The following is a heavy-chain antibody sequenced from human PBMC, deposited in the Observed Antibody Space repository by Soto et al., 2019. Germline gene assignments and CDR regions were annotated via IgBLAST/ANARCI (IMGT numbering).Heavy chain of an antibody. D-gene: IGHD3-16*01. CDR2: VSYEGSKK. CDR3: ARDKALLFDCNFVS. J-gene: IGHJ4*02. V-gene: IGHV3-30*01. Sequence: QVQLVESGGGVVQPRRSLRLSCAASGFIFTSYIVHWVRQAPGKGLEWVASVSYEGSKKHYADSVKGRFSISRDNSKNTVDLQMNSLRTEDTAVYYCARDKALLFDCNFVSWGQGALVTVSS. CDR1: GFIFTSYI.